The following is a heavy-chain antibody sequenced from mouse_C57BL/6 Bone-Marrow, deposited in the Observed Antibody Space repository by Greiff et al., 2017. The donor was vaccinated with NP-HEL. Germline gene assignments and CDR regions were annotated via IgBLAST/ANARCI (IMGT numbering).Heavy chain of an antibody. V-gene: IGHV1-15*01. CDR3: TREGEVWAWYFDV. J-gene: IGHJ1*03. D-gene: IGHD4-1*01. CDR1: GYTFTDYE. CDR2: IDPETGGT. Sequence: QVQLQQSGAELARPGASVTLSCKASGYTFTDYEMHWVKQTPVHGLEWIGAIDPETGGTAYNQKFKGKAILTADKSSSAAYMELRSLTSEDSAVYYCTREGEVWAWYFDVWGTGTTVTVSS.